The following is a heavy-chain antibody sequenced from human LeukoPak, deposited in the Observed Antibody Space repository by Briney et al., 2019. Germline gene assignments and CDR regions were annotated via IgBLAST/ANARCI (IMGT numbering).Heavy chain of an antibody. V-gene: IGHV3-7*01. CDR3: ARTYGSGSLDY. Sequence: GGSLRLSCAASGFTFSSYWMSWVRQAPGKGLEWVANIKQDGSEKYYVDSVRGRFTISRDDAKNSLYLQMNSLRAEDTAMYYCARTYGSGSLDYGGQGTLVTVSS. J-gene: IGHJ4*02. CDR2: IKQDGSEK. CDR1: GFTFSSYW. D-gene: IGHD2-15*01.